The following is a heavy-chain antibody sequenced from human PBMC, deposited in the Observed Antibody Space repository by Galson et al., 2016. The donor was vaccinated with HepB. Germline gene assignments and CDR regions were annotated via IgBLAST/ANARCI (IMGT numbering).Heavy chain of an antibody. CDR2: ISRSGDST. V-gene: IGHV3-23*01. Sequence: SLRLSCAASGFTFSNCGMTWVRQAPGMGLEVVSSISRSGDSTDYADSAKGRFTISRDNSKNTLSLQMNSLTADDTAIYYCVQGSTAPAVWGKGTTVTVSS. D-gene: IGHD1-26*01. CDR3: VQGSTAPAV. CDR1: GFTFSNCG. J-gene: IGHJ6*04.